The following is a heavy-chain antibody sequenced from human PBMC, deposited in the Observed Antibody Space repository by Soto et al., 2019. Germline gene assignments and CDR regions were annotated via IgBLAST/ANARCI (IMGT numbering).Heavy chain of an antibody. D-gene: IGHD3-22*01. CDR1: GFTFSSYA. CDR3: AKAERAYYYDSSGYYYVSPPFVDY. V-gene: IGHV3-23*01. J-gene: IGHJ4*02. Sequence: GGSLRLSCAASGFTFSSYAMSWVRQAPGKGLEWVSAISGSGGSTYYADSVKGRFTISRDNSKNTLYLQMNSLRAEDTAVYYCAKAERAYYYDSSGYYYVSPPFVDYWGQGTLVTVSS. CDR2: ISGSGGST.